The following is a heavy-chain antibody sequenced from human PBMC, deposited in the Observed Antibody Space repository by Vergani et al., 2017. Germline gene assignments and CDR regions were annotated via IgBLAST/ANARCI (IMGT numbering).Heavy chain of an antibody. Sequence: QVQLVQSGAEVKKPGASVKVSCKASGYTFTGYYMHWARQAPGQGLEWMGWINPNSGGTNYAQKFQGRVTITADESTSTPYMELSSLRSEDTAVYYCARSPNTRRSGSYYNGPRYYYYYYYMDVWGKGTTVTVSS. CDR1: GYTFTGYY. J-gene: IGHJ6*03. V-gene: IGHV1-2*02. CDR3: ARSPNTRRSGSYYNGPRYYYYYYYMDV. D-gene: IGHD3-10*01. CDR2: INPNSGGT.